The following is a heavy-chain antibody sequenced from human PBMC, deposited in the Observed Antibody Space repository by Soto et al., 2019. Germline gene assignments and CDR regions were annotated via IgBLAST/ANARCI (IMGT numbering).Heavy chain of an antibody. J-gene: IGHJ4*02. Sequence: QVQLQESGPGLVKPSQTLSLTCTVSGGSISSGGYYWSWIRQHPGKGLEWIGYIYYSGSTYYNPSLKSRVTISVETSKNQFSLKLSSVTAADTAVYYCARFYMVRGGIDYWGQGTLVTVSS. CDR2: IYYSGST. V-gene: IGHV4-31*03. CDR3: ARFYMVRGGIDY. CDR1: GGSISSGGYY. D-gene: IGHD3-10*01.